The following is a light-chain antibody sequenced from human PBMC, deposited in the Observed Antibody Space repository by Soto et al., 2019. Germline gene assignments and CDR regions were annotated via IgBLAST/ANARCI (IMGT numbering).Light chain of an antibody. Sequence: QSALTQPASVSGSPGQSITISCTGTSSDVGSYNLVSWYQQHPGKAPKIMIYEGSKRPSGVSNRFSGSKSGNTASLKISGLQAEDEADYYCCSYAGSRTDVVFVGGTKVTVL. CDR3: CSYAGSRTDVV. J-gene: IGLJ2*01. V-gene: IGLV2-23*01. CDR2: EGS. CDR1: SSDVGSYNL.